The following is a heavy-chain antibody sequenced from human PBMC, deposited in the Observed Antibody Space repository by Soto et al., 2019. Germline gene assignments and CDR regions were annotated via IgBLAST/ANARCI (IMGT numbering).Heavy chain of an antibody. Sequence: SETLSLTCTVSAASFSKYYWTWIRQPPGKGLEWIGYIYFNGNTKYNPSLEGRLTISIDTSKKEFPLKLTSVTAADAAVYYCASVTFGGIVLAHWGQGTLVTVSS. CDR2: IYFNGNT. J-gene: IGHJ4*02. D-gene: IGHD3-16*01. CDR3: ASVTFGGIVLAH. V-gene: IGHV4-59*01. CDR1: AASFSKYY.